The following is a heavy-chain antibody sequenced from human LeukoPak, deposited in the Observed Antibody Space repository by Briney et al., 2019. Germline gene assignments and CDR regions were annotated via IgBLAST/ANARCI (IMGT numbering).Heavy chain of an antibody. CDR1: GFTFNTHA. CDR2: VTSSGRTP. J-gene: IGHJ4*02. CDR3: AKDRPNFYETSGSYYKIKGDF. D-gene: IGHD3-10*01. V-gene: IGHV3-23*01. Sequence: GGSLRLSCEASGFTFNTHAMSWVRQAPGRGLEWVASVTSSGRTPYYADSVKGPFTISRDNSKNTLYLQMNSLRGEDTAVYYCAKDRPNFYETSGSYYKIKGDFWGQGSLVTVSS.